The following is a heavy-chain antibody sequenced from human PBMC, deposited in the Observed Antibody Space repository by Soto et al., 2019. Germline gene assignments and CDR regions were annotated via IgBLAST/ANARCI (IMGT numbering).Heavy chain of an antibody. D-gene: IGHD2-21*02. CDR3: ERGLYCGVDGYSASYYYYGMDV. Sequence: QVQLVQSGAEVKKPGSSVKVSCKASGGTFSSYAISWVRQAPGQGLEWMGGIIPIFGTANYAQKFQGRVTRTADESTSTDYMELQNMRCEDTAVYYCERGLYCGVDGYSASYYYYGMDVWGQGTTVTVSS. V-gene: IGHV1-69*12. J-gene: IGHJ6*02. CDR2: IIPIFGTA. CDR1: GGTFSSYA.